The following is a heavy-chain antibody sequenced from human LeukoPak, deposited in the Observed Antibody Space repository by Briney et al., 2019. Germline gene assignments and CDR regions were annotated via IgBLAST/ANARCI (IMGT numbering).Heavy chain of an antibody. D-gene: IGHD2-2*01. CDR2: IYHSGST. CDR3: ARVPAATLYYYYYMDV. CDR1: GGSISSGGYY. V-gene: IGHV4-30-2*05. J-gene: IGHJ6*03. Sequence: PSETLSLTCTVSGGSISSGGYYWSWIRQPPGKGLEWIGYIYHSGSTYYNPSLKSRVTISVDTSKNQFSLKLSSVTAADTAVYYCARVPAATLYYYYYMDVWGKGTTVTVSS.